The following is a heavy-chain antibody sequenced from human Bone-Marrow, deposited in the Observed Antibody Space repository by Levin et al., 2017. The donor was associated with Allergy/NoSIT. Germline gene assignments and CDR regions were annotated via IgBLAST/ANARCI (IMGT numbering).Heavy chain of an antibody. V-gene: IGHV4-39*01. Sequence: PSETLSLTCTVSGGSINTTPYYWGWVRQPPGKGLEWIGSIFYDGSTYYNPSLKSRLTLSVDTSKNQVSLKLIFRTAADTAVYYCARHEEEDGSEIGWFDPWGQGTLVTVSS. CDR1: GGSINTTPYY. CDR3: ARHEEEDGSEIGWFDP. D-gene: IGHD3-10*01. CDR2: IFYDGST. J-gene: IGHJ5*02.